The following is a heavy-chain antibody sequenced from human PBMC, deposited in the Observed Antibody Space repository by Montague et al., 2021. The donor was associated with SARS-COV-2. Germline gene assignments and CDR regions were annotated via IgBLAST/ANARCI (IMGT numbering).Heavy chain of an antibody. CDR1: GGSISSSSYY. J-gene: IGHJ6*02. V-gene: IGHV4-39*07. Sequence: SETLSLTCTVSGGSISSSSYYWGWIRQPPGKGLEWIGSIYYSGSTYHNPSLKSRVTISVDTSKNQFSLKPSSVTAADTAVYYCARVGRQQLVRLSGMDVWGQGTTVTVSS. D-gene: IGHD6-13*01. CDR2: IYYSGST. CDR3: ARVGRQQLVRLSGMDV.